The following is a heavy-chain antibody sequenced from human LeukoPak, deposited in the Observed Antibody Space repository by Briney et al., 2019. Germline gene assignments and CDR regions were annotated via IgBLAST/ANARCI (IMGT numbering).Heavy chain of an antibody. Sequence: GGSLRLSCAASGFTFSSYEMNWVRQAPGKGLEWVSYISSSGSTIYYADSVKGRFTISRYNAKNSLYLQMNSLRAEDTAVYYCARSGYGDYALSVAFDIWGQGTMVTVSS. CDR2: ISSSGSTI. J-gene: IGHJ3*02. CDR1: GFTFSSYE. D-gene: IGHD4-17*01. V-gene: IGHV3-48*03. CDR3: ARSGYGDYALSVAFDI.